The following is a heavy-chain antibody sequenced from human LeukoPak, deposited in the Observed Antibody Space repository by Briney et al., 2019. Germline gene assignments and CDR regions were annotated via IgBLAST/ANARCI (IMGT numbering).Heavy chain of an antibody. D-gene: IGHD3-16*01. CDR1: GFIFSSYW. J-gene: IGHJ4*02. CDR2: IKQDGSEK. V-gene: IGHV3-7*02. CDR3: ARVMN. Sequence: GGSLRLSCAASGFIFSSYWMSWVRQAPGKGLEWVANIKQDGSEKWYVDSVKGRFTISRDNAKNSLYLQMNSLRAEDTAVYYCARVMNWGQGTLVTVSS.